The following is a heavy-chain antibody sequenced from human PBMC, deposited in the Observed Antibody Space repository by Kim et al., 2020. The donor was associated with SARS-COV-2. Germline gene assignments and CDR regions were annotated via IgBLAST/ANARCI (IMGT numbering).Heavy chain of an antibody. V-gene: IGHV3-33*06. D-gene: IGHD3-10*01. Sequence: GGSLRLSCAASGFTFSSYGMHWVRQAPGKGLEWVAVIWYDGSNKYYADSVKGRFTISRDNSKNTLYLQMNSLRAEDTAVYYCAKEGFTMVRGVTYFDYWGQGTLVTVSS. CDR2: IWYDGSNK. CDR3: AKEGFTMVRGVTYFDY. CDR1: GFTFSSYG. J-gene: IGHJ4*02.